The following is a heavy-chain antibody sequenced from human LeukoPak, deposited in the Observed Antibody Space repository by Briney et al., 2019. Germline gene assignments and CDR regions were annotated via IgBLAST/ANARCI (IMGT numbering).Heavy chain of an antibody. CDR3: ATSSNPNWFDP. V-gene: IGHV4-31*03. J-gene: IGHJ5*02. D-gene: IGHD2-15*01. CDR2: IYYSGGT. CDR1: GGSISSGGYY. Sequence: PSETLSLTCTVSGGSISSGGYYWSWIRQHPGKGLEWIGSIYYSGGTYYNPSLESRITISVDTSKNHFSPKLRSVAAADTAVYYCATSSNPNWFDPWGQGTLVTVSS.